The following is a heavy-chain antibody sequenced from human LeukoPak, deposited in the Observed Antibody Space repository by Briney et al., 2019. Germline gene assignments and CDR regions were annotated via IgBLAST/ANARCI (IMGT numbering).Heavy chain of an antibody. J-gene: IGHJ6*02. D-gene: IGHD3-22*01. CDR3: ARGGEPYYYDSSGTRGMDV. Sequence: GASVKVSRKASGYTFTSYGISWVRQAPGQGLEWMGWMNPNSGNTGYAQKFQGRVTMTRSTSISTAYMELSSLRSEDTAVYYCARGGEPYYYDSSGTRGMDVWGQGTTATVSS. CDR1: GYTFTSYG. CDR2: MNPNSGNT. V-gene: IGHV1-8*02.